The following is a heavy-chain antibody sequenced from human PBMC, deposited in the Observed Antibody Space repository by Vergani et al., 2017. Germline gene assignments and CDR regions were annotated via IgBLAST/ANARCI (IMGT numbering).Heavy chain of an antibody. J-gene: IGHJ4*02. D-gene: IGHD6-13*01. V-gene: IGHV5-10-1*03. CDR1: GYSFTSYW. CDR3: ARHRWGSIAAAGVYDY. Sequence: EVQLVQSGAEVKKPGESLRISCKGSGYSFTSYWISWVRQMPGKGLEWMGRSDPSDSYTNYSPSFQGHITISADKSISTAYLQWSSLKASDTAMYYCARHRWGSIAAAGVYDYWGQGTLVTVSS. CDR2: SDPSDSYT.